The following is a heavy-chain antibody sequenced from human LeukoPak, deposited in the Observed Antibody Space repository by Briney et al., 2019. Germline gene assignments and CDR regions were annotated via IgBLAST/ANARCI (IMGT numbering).Heavy chain of an antibody. CDR1: GGSISSGSYY. V-gene: IGHV4-61*02. J-gene: IGHJ4*02. D-gene: IGHD6-19*01. CDR3: AREDSSGWFDY. Sequence: SETLSLTCTVSGGSISSGSYYWSWIRQPAGKGLEWIGRIYTSGSTNYNPSLKSRVTISVDTSKNQFSLKLSSVIAADTAVYYCAREDSSGWFDYWGQGTLVTVSS. CDR2: IYTSGST.